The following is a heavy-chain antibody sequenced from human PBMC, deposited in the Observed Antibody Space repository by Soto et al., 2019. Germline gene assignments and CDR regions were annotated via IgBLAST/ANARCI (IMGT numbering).Heavy chain of an antibody. V-gene: IGHV3-48*03. CDR2: ISSSGSTI. CDR1: GFTFSSYE. J-gene: IGHJ6*02. D-gene: IGHD3-3*01. Sequence: XESLRLSSAASGFTFSSYEMNWVRQAPGKGLEWVSYISSSGSTIYYADSVKGRFTISRDNAKNSLYLQMNSLRAEDTAVYYCARSRADDDFWSGYYHYYYYGMDVWGQGTTVTVSS. CDR3: ARSRADDDFWSGYYHYYYYGMDV.